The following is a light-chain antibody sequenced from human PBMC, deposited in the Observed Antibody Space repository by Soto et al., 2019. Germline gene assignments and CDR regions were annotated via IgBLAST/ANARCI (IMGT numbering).Light chain of an antibody. Sequence: QSALTQSASVSGSPGQSITISCTGTSSDVGGHDYVSWYQQHPGKAPTLMIYHVTNRPSGVSSRFSGSKSGNTAFLIISGLQAEDEADYYCSSYTSSSTFVFGTGTKLNVL. CDR1: SSDVGGHDY. CDR3: SSYTSSSTFV. J-gene: IGLJ1*01. V-gene: IGLV2-14*01. CDR2: HVT.